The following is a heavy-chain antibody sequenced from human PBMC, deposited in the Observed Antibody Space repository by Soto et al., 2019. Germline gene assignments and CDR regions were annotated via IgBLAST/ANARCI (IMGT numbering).Heavy chain of an antibody. V-gene: IGHV3-21*01. J-gene: IGHJ4*02. CDR2: ISRSSSDI. D-gene: IGHD5-18*01. Sequence: EVQLVESGGGLVEPGGSLRLSCAASGFTFSSYSMNWVRQTPXXXLEWVSSISRSSSDIYHADSVKGRFTISRDNAKNSLYLQMNXLRAEDTXVYYCARTDLRYGSLDYWGQGTLVTVSS. CDR3: ARTDLRYGSLDY. CDR1: GFTFSSYS.